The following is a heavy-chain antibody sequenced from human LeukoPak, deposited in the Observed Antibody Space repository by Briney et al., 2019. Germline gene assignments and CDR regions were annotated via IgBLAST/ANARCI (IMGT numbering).Heavy chain of an antibody. CDR3: ATLQQRYCSGGSCFTYYYYYYGMDV. J-gene: IGHJ6*02. D-gene: IGHD2-15*01. V-gene: IGHV3-23*01. CDR2: ISGSGGST. CDR1: GLTFSSYA. Sequence: PGGSLRLSCAASGLTFSSYAMSWVRQAPGKGLEWVSAISGSGGSTYYADSVKGRFTISRDNSKNTLYLQMNSLRAEDTAVYYCATLQQRYCSGGSCFTYYYYYYGMDVWGQATTVTVSS.